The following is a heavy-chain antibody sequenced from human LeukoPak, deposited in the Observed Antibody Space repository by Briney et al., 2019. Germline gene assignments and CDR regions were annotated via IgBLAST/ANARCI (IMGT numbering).Heavy chain of an antibody. V-gene: IGHV6-1*01. Sequence: SQTLSLTSAIPGDSVSSISVAWNWIRQSPSRGLEWLGRTYYRSKWYYEYAVSVKGRININPDPSKNQFSLQLNSVTPEDTAAYYCALARSEYHYGMDVWGQGTTVTVSS. CDR1: GDSVSSISVA. CDR2: TYYRSKWYY. CDR3: ALARSEYHYGMDV. J-gene: IGHJ6*02.